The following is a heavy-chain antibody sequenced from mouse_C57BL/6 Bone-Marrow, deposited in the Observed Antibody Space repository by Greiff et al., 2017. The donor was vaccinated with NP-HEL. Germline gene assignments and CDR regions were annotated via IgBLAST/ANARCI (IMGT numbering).Heavy chain of an antibody. CDR1: GFNIKDDY. D-gene: IGHD2-2*01. J-gene: IGHJ2*01. CDR2: IDPENGDT. CDR3: TIGYDRNY. Sequence: EVQLQQSGAELVRPGASVKLSCTASGFNIKDDYMHWVKQRPEQGLEWIGWIDPENGDTESASKFQGTATITADTSSNTAYLQLSSLTSEDTAVYYCTIGYDRNYWGQGTTRTVSS. V-gene: IGHV14-4*01.